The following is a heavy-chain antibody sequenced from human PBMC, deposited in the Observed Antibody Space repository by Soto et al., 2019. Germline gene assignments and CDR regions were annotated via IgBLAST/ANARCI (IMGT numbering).Heavy chain of an antibody. D-gene: IGHD2-15*01. Sequence: ASVKVSCKVSGYTLTELSMHWVRQAPGKGLEWMGGFDPEDGETIYAQKFQGRVTMTEDTSTDTAYMELSSLRSEDTAVYYCATDPPRYCSGGSCYSHAFDIWGQGTMVTVSS. J-gene: IGHJ3*02. V-gene: IGHV1-24*01. CDR1: GYTLTELS. CDR3: ATDPPRYCSGGSCYSHAFDI. CDR2: FDPEDGET.